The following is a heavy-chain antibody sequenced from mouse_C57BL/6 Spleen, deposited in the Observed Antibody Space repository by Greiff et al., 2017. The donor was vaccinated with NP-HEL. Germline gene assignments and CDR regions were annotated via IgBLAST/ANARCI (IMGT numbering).Heavy chain of an antibody. CDR1: GFNIKDYY. CDR3: ARPNYYGSSYWYFDV. J-gene: IGHJ1*03. V-gene: IGHV14-2*01. D-gene: IGHD1-1*01. CDR2: IDPEDGET. Sequence: EVHLVESGAELVKPGASVKLSCTASGFNIKDYYMHWVKQRTEQGLEWIGRIDPEDGETKYAPKFQGKATITADTSSNTAYLQLSSLTSEDTAVYYCARPNYYGSSYWYFDVWGTGTTVTVSS.